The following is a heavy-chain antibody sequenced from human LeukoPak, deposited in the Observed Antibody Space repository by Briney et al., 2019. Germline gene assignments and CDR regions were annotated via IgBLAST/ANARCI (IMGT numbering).Heavy chain of an antibody. Sequence: PGGSLRLSCATSGFTLSDYYMSWVRQAPGKGLEWVSAINGIGGSTYYADSVKGRFTISRDDSKNTLYLQMNSLRAEDTAVYYCAKAQIRRLYSCGHGEGYYFDYWGQGTLVTVSS. V-gene: IGHV3-23*01. CDR2: INGIGGST. J-gene: IGHJ4*02. CDR1: GFTLSDYY. CDR3: AKAQIRRLYSCGHGEGYYFDY. D-gene: IGHD2-2*02.